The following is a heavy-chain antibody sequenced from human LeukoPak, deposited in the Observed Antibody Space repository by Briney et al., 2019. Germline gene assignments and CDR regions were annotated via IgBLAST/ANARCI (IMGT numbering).Heavy chain of an antibody. V-gene: IGHV4-61*02. CDR2: IYTSGST. CDR1: GGSISSGSYY. J-gene: IGHJ4*02. D-gene: IGHD1-26*01. CDR3: ARDFSGSYFFDY. Sequence: PSETLSLTCTVSGGSISSGSYYWSWIRQPAGKGLEWIGRIYTSGSTNYNPSLKSRVTMSVDTSKNQFSLKLSSVTAADTAVYYCARDFSGSYFFDYWGQGTLVTVSS.